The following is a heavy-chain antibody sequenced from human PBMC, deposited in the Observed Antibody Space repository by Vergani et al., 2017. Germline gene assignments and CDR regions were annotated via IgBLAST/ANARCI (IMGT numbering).Heavy chain of an antibody. CDR2: IYYSGST. CDR1: GGSISSSSYY. CDR3: ARWDCGGDCYPNLNYYYYGMDV. V-gene: IGHV4-39*01. Sequence: QLQLQESGPGLVKPSETLSLTCTVSGGSISSSSYYWGWIRQPPGKGLEWIGSIYYSGSTYYNPSLKSRVTISVDTSKNQFSLKLSSVTAADTAVYYCARWDCGGDCYPNLNYYYYGMDVWGQGTTVTVSS. J-gene: IGHJ6*02. D-gene: IGHD2-21*02.